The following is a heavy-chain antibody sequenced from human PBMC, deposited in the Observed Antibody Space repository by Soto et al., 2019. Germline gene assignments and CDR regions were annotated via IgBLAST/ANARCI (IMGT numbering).Heavy chain of an antibody. CDR2: IYPGDSDT. CDR3: ARRLGYGDPVWDGMDV. V-gene: IGHV5-51*01. J-gene: IGHJ6*02. Sequence: PGESLKISCKGSGYSFTSYWIGWVRQMPGKGLEWMGIIYPGDSDTRYSPSFQGQVTISADKSISTAYLQWSSLKASDTAMYHCARRLGYGDPVWDGMDVWGQGTTVTVSS. CDR1: GYSFTSYW. D-gene: IGHD4-17*01.